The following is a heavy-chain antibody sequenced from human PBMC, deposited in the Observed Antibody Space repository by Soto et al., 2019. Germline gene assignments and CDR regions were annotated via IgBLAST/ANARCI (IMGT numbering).Heavy chain of an antibody. CDR2: ISGSGGST. D-gene: IGHD4-4*01. V-gene: IGHV3-23*01. Sequence: PGGSLRLSCAASGFTSSSYAMSWVRQAPGKGLEWVSAISGSGGSTHYADSVKGRFTISRDNSKNTLYLQMNSLRDEDTAVYFCARSYDYSGGTSGGMDVWGQGTTVTVSS. CDR3: ARSYDYSGGTSGGMDV. J-gene: IGHJ6*02. CDR1: GFTSSSYA.